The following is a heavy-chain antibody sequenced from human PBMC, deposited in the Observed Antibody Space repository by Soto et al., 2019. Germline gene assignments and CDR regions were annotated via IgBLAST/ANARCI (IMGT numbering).Heavy chain of an antibody. Sequence: EVQLLESGGGLVQPAGSLRLSCAASGFTVSSYAMSWVRQAPGKGLEWVSVISGSGSTYSADSVKGRFTISRDSSKNTVYLQMNSPRAEDTAVYYCAKALRFTFTTGYYMDVWGRGTTVTVSS. V-gene: IGHV3-23*01. D-gene: IGHD3-16*01. CDR2: ISGSGST. J-gene: IGHJ6*03. CDR3: AKALRFTFTTGYYMDV. CDR1: GFTVSSYA.